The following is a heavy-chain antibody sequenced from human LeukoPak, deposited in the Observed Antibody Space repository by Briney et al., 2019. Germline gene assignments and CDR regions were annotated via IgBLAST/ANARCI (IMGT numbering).Heavy chain of an antibody. J-gene: IGHJ4*02. CDR2: INSDGSSI. V-gene: IGHV3-74*01. Sequence: PGGSLRLSCAASGFIFSSYWMHWVRQAPGKGLVWVSRINSDGSSISYADSVKGRFTISRDNAKSTLYLQMNGLRAEDTAVYYCARDRGYVPDYWGQGTLATVSS. CDR3: ARDRGYVPDY. CDR1: GFIFSSYW. D-gene: IGHD6-13*01.